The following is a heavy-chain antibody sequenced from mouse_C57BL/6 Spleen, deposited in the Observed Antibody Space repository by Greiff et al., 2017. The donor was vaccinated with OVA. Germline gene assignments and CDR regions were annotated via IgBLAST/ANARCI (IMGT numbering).Heavy chain of an antibody. Sequence: DVKLQESGPELVKPGASVKIPCKASGYTFTDYNMDWVKQSPGKSLEWIGDINPNNGGTIYNQKFKGKATLTVDKSSSTAYMELRSLTSEDTAVYYCARRGYDYYFDYWGQGTTLTVSS. J-gene: IGHJ2*01. CDR2: INPNNGGT. CDR1: GYTFTDYN. D-gene: IGHD2-4*01. V-gene: IGHV1-18*01. CDR3: ARRGYDYYFDY.